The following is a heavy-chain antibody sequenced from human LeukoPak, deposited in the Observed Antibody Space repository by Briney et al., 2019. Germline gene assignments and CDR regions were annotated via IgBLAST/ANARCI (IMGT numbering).Heavy chain of an antibody. D-gene: IGHD3-9*01. CDR3: VREKTYHDILTGYRPKMVDY. CDR1: GFTFCVYS. V-gene: IGHV3-21*01. CDR2: IATSTTYI. J-gene: IGHJ4*02. Sequence: GGSLRLSCAASGFTFCVYSMSWVRQAPEKGLEWVSSIATSTTYIYYADSVKGRFTISRDNAKNSLYLQMNSLRAEDTAVYHCVREKTYHDILTGYRPKMVDYWGQGTLVTVSS.